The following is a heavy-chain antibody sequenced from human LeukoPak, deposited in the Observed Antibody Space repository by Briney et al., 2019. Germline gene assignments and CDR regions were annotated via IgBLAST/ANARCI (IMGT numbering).Heavy chain of an antibody. V-gene: IGHV4-59*08. CDR2: IYYRGNT. CDR1: GGSISDYY. CDR3: ARHDDIPVFRNGLDV. Sequence: SETLSLTCTVSGGSISDYYWSWIRQPPGKELEWIGYIYYRGNTIYNPSLKSRVTMSVDTSGNQFSLKLSSVTAADTAVYYCARHDDIPVFRNGLDVWGQGTTVTVS. J-gene: IGHJ6*02. D-gene: IGHD6-19*01.